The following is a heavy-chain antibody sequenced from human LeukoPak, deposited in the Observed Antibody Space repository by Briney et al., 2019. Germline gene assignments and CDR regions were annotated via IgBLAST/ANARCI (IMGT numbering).Heavy chain of an antibody. J-gene: IGHJ4*02. V-gene: IGHV4-34*01. D-gene: IGHD5-24*01. CDR2: IIRSGKT. CDR3: ARGNRAGYYDY. CDR1: GGSFSDSY. Sequence: SETLSLTCADYGGSFSDSYWSWIRQAPGKGLEWIGEIIRSGKTNYNPSLKSRATISIDTSKNQFSLTLSSVTAADTAVYFCARGNRAGYYDYWGQGTLVTVSS.